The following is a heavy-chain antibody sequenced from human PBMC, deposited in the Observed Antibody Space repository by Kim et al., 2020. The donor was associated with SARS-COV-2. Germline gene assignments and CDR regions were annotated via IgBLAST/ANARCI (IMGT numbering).Heavy chain of an antibody. V-gene: IGHV1-3*01. CDR3: TTPQIGWYDY. Sequence: ASVKVSCKASGYTFTSHAMHWVRQAPGQRPEWMGWINAANNNIKYSEKFQGRVTMTWDTFASTAYMELSSLKSEDTAVHFCTTPQIGWYDYWGQGTLVTVSS. J-gene: IGHJ4*02. CDR2: INAANNNI. CDR1: GYTFTSHA. D-gene: IGHD6-19*01.